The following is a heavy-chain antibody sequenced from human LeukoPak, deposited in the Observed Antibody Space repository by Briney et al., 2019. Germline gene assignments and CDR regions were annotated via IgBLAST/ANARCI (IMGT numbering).Heavy chain of an antibody. D-gene: IGHD2-8*01. CDR3: ARGSACIHGACYSALGY. Sequence: SETLSLTCAVYGGSFSGYHWSWIRQSPGKGLEWIGELNHSGSTNYSPSLKSRVTISVDTSRNQLSLKLSSVTAADTAVYYCARGSACIHGACYSALGYWGRGTLVTVSS. V-gene: IGHV4-34*01. J-gene: IGHJ4*02. CDR2: LNHSGST. CDR1: GGSFSGYH.